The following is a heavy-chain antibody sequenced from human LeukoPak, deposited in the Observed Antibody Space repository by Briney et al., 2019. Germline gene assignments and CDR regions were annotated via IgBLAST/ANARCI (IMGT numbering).Heavy chain of an antibody. D-gene: IGHD3-22*01. CDR1: GYTFTSYG. V-gene: IGHV1-18*01. CDR3: ATDYYYDSSGSYYTVDY. J-gene: IGHJ4*02. CDR2: ISAYNGNT. Sequence: ASVKVSCKASGYTFTSYGISWVRQAPGQGLEWMGWISAYNGNTNYAQKFQGRVTMTEDTSTDTAYMELSSLRSEDTAVYYCATDYYYDSSGSYYTVDYWGQGTLVTVSS.